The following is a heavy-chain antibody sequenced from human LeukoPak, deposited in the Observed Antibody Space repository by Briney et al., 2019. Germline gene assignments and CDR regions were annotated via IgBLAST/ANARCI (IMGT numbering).Heavy chain of an antibody. Sequence: GGSLRLSCVVSGFTFRNYGMHWVRQAPGKGLEWVAVIADDGRAKFYADSVKGRFTISRDNSKNTLYLQMNSLRAEDTAVYYCAKEATWGEWYFDYWRQGTLVTVSS. V-gene: IGHV3-30*18. CDR3: AKEATWGEWYFDY. CDR1: GFTFRNYG. J-gene: IGHJ4*02. CDR2: IADDGRAK. D-gene: IGHD3-10*01.